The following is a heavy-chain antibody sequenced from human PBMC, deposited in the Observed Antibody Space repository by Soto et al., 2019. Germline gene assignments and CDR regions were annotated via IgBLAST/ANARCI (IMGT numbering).Heavy chain of an antibody. Sequence: VQLQESGPGLVNPSETLSLTCNVSGGSITNYYWTWIRQPVGKGLEWIGRIHGSGTTAYSPSLRGRLIMQLDTSKNPLPLKVTSVTAADTAIYYCVRVGAVATNGGYFDYWGQGGLVTVSA. J-gene: IGHJ4*02. CDR1: GGSITNYY. V-gene: IGHV4-4*07. CDR3: VRVGAVATNGGYFDY. CDR2: IHGSGTT. D-gene: IGHD6-19*01.